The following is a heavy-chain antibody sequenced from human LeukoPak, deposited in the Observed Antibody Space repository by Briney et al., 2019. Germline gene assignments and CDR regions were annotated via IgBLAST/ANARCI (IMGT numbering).Heavy chain of an antibody. CDR3: ARSSTMIVHYDY. CDR2: ISSSGSTI. Sequence: GGSLRLSCAASGFTFSSYEMNWVRQAPGKGLEWVSYISSSGSTIYYADSVKGRFTISRDNAKNSLYLQMNSLRAEDTAVYYCARSSTMIVHYDYWGQGTLVTVSS. CDR1: GFTFSSYE. D-gene: IGHD3-22*01. V-gene: IGHV3-48*03. J-gene: IGHJ4*02.